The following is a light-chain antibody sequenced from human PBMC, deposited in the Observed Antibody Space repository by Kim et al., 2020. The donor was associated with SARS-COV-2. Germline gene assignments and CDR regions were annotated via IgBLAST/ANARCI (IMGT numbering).Light chain of an antibody. CDR2: QDN. CDR3: QAWDRSTAV. V-gene: IGLV3-1*01. Sequence: VSPGQTASITCSGDKLGTKYVCWYQQKPGQSPVAVIYQDNKRPSGIPERFSGSNSGNTATLTISGTQAMDEADYYCQAWDRSTAVFGGGTQLTVL. J-gene: IGLJ3*02. CDR1: KLGTKY.